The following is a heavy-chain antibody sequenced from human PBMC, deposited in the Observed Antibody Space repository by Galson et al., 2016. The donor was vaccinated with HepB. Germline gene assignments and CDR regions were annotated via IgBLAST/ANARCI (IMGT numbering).Heavy chain of an antibody. D-gene: IGHD4-17*01. CDR3: AKDYWMTRVTWVPDY. CDR2: ISYDGKNK. Sequence: SLRLSCAASGFTFSRFGMHWVRQAPGKGLEWVAVISYDGKNKYYGDSVKGRFTISRDDSQNTVYLQMNSLRAEDTGFYYCAKDYWMTRVTWVPDYWGQGTLVTVSS. V-gene: IGHV3-30*18. J-gene: IGHJ4*02. CDR1: GFTFSRFG.